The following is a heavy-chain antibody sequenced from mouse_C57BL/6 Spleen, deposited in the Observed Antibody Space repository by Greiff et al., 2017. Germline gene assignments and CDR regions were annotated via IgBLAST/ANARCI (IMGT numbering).Heavy chain of an antibody. J-gene: IGHJ3*01. CDR1: GYTFTSYW. Sequence: VQLQQPGAELVMPGASVKLSCKASGYTFTSYWMHWVKQRPGQGLEWIGEIDPSDSYTNYNQKFKGKSTLTVDKSSSTAYMQLSSLTSEDSAVYYCARFYYGYEAFAYWGQGTLVTVSA. D-gene: IGHD2-2*01. CDR2: IDPSDSYT. V-gene: IGHV1-69*01. CDR3: ARFYYGYEAFAY.